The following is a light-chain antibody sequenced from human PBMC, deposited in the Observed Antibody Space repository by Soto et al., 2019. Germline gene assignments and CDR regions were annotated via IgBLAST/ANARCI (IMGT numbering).Light chain of an antibody. Sequence: QSVLTQPPSASGTPGQRATISYSGSSSNIGSNYVYWYQQLPGTAPKLLIYRNNQRPSGVPDRFSGSKSGTSASLAISGLRSEDEADYYCAAWDDSLSGWVFGGGTKLTVL. CDR1: SSNIGSNY. CDR2: RNN. V-gene: IGLV1-47*01. CDR3: AAWDDSLSGWV. J-gene: IGLJ2*01.